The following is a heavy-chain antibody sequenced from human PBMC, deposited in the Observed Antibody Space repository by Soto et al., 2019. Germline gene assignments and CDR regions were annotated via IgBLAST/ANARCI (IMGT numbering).Heavy chain of an antibody. CDR3: SRGGIH. CDR2: ISGSGTT. J-gene: IGHJ4*02. D-gene: IGHD6-13*01. CDR1: GYTFNSHE. V-gene: IGHV3-48*03. Sequence: EVRLVESGGGSGQPGGSLRLSCVASGYTFNSHEMNWIRLTPGKGLEWISSISGSGTTKYADSVKGRFTISRDNAHKSIYLEMNSLRVEDTGVYYCSRGGIHWGQGALVTVSS.